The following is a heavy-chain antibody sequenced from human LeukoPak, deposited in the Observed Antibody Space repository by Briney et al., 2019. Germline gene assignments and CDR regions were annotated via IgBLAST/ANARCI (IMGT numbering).Heavy chain of an antibody. V-gene: IGHV1-69*04. Sequence: ASVKVSCTASGGTFSSYAISWVRQAPGQGLEWMGRIIPILGIANYAQKFQGRVTITADKSTSTAYMELSSLRSEDTAVYYCARDHSAYCGGDCYPYYFDYWGQGTLVTVSS. D-gene: IGHD2-21*02. CDR1: GGTFSSYA. J-gene: IGHJ4*02. CDR2: IIPILGIA. CDR3: ARDHSAYCGGDCYPYYFDY.